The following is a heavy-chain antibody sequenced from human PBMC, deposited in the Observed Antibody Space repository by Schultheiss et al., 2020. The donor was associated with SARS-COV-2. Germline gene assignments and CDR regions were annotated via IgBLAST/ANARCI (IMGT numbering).Heavy chain of an antibody. Sequence: GGSLRLSCAASGFTFSDYYMSWIRQAPGKGLEWVSYISSSGSTIYYADSVKGRFTISRDNAKNSLYLQMNSLRAEDTAVYYCAKDMRGGFYYYYGMDVWGQGTTVTVSS. V-gene: IGHV3-11*04. CDR2: ISSSGSTI. CDR1: GFTFSDYY. CDR3: AKDMRGGFYYYYGMDV. D-gene: IGHD3-16*01. J-gene: IGHJ6*02.